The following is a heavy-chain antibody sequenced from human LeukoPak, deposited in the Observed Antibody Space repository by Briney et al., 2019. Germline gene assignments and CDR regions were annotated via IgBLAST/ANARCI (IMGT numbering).Heavy chain of an antibody. V-gene: IGHV3-33*01. Sequence: GGSLRLSCAASGFTFSSYGMHWVRQAPGKGLEWVAVIWYDGSNKYYADSVKGRFTISRDNSKNTLYLQMNGLRAEDTAVYYCARDRGKDYFDNWGQGTQVTVSS. D-gene: IGHD4-23*01. CDR1: GFTFSSYG. J-gene: IGHJ4*02. CDR3: ARDRGKDYFDN. CDR2: IWYDGSNK.